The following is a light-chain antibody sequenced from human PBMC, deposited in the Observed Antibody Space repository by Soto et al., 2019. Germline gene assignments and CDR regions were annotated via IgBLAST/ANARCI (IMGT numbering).Light chain of an antibody. V-gene: IGLV2-11*01. CDR1: SSDVGGYNF. CDR3: FSCAGGATLL. CDR2: AVT. J-gene: IGLJ1*01. Sequence: QSALTQPRSVSGSPGQSVTISCTGTSSDVGGYNFVSWYQQHPGKAPKVILYAVTKRPSGVPDRFSGSKSANTASLTISGLPADDEADYSCFSCAGGATLLSGAGSQGTV.